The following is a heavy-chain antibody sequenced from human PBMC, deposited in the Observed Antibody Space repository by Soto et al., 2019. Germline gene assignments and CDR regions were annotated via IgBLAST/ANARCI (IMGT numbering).Heavy chain of an antibody. CDR1: GFTLRVNA. D-gene: IGHD1-26*01. V-gene: IGHV3-23*01. J-gene: IGHJ4*02. Sequence: GGSLRLSCVASGFTLRVNAMSWVRQAPGKGLEWVSSISGSGTSTSYADSVKGRFSISRDSSKSTLYLQMNSLRVEDTALYFCAKLRWKWELDNFDYLGQGTLVTVSS. CDR3: AKLRWKWELDNFDY. CDR2: ISGSGTST.